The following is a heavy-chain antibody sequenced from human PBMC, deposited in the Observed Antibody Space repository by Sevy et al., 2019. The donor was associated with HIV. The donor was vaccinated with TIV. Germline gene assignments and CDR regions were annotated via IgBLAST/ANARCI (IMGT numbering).Heavy chain of an antibody. CDR3: ASSKGYCSGGSCAHYAFDI. D-gene: IGHD2-15*01. V-gene: IGHV4-61*01. CDR1: GGSVSSGSYY. Sequence: SETLSLTCTVSGGSVSSGSYYWSWIRQPPGKGLEWIGYIYYSGRTNYNPSLKSRVTISVDTSKNQFSLKLSSVTAADTAVYYCASSKGYCSGGSCAHYAFDIWGQGTMVTVSS. J-gene: IGHJ3*02. CDR2: IYYSGRT.